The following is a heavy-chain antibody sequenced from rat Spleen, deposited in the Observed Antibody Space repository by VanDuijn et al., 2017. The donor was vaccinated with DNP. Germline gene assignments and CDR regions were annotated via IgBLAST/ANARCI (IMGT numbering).Heavy chain of an antibody. V-gene: IGHV5-27*01. Sequence: EVQLVESGGGLVQPGGSLKLSCTASGFTFRDHYMAWVRQAPKKGLEWVASISASGGSTSYRDSVKGRFTISRDNAKSTLYLQMDSLRSEDTATYYCTTDFERGYWGQGVMVTVSS. CDR2: ISASGGST. CDR3: TTDFERGY. J-gene: IGHJ2*01. D-gene: IGHD1-11*01. CDR1: GFTFRDHY.